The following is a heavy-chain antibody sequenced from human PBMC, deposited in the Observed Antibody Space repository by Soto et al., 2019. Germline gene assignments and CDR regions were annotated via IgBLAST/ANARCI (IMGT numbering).Heavy chain of an antibody. Sequence: SLRLSCAASGFTFSSYGMHWVRQAPGKGLEWVAVISYDGSNKFYADSVKGRFTISRDNSKNTLYLQMNSLRAEDTALYYCAKDFRGWYPYYFDSWGQGTLVTVSS. CDR2: ISYDGSNK. CDR3: AKDFRGWYPYYFDS. J-gene: IGHJ4*02. D-gene: IGHD6-19*01. CDR1: GFTFSSYG. V-gene: IGHV3-30*18.